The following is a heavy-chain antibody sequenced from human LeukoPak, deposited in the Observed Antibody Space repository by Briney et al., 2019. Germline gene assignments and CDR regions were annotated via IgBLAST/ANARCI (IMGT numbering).Heavy chain of an antibody. D-gene: IGHD3-3*01. J-gene: IGHJ6*02. V-gene: IGHV3-23*01. CDR1: GFTFRSFA. Sequence: GGSLRLSCAASGFTFRSFAMSWVRLAPGKGLEWVSSISGSGARTYYADSVKGRFTISRDNSKNTLYLQMNSLRAEETAVYYCAKGDSYYDFCMDVWGQGTTVTVSS. CDR2: ISGSGART. CDR3: AKGDSYYDFCMDV.